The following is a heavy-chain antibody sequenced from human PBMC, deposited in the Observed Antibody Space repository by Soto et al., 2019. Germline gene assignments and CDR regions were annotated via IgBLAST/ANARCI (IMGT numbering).Heavy chain of an antibody. J-gene: IGHJ4*02. CDR2: FDPEDGET. V-gene: IGHV1-24*01. Sequence: ASVKLSCEDSGYTLTELSMHWVRQAPGKGLEWMGGFDPEDGETIYAQKFQGRVTMTEDTSTDTAYMELSSLRSEDTAVYYCATIVHSDFWSGLRFDYWGQGTLVTVSS. CDR1: GYTLTELS. CDR3: ATIVHSDFWSGLRFDY. D-gene: IGHD3-3*01.